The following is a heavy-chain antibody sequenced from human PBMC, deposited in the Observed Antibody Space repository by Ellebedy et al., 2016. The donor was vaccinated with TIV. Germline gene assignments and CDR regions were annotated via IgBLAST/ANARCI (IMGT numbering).Heavy chain of an antibody. CDR2: IKQDGSER. Sequence: GGSLRLXXAASGFSFSSYWISLVRQAPGKGLEWVANIKQDGSERYYVASVKGRFTISRDNAKNSLFLQMNSLRAEDTAVYFCASHKDVLGGDWGQGTLVTVSS. J-gene: IGHJ4*02. V-gene: IGHV3-7*01. CDR1: GFSFSSYW. D-gene: IGHD4-23*01. CDR3: ASHKDVLGGD.